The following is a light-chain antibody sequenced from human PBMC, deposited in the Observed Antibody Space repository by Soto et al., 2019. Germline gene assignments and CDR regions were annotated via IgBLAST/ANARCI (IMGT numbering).Light chain of an antibody. V-gene: IGLV1-40*01. CDR1: SSNIGAGYD. J-gene: IGLJ1*01. CDR3: QSYDSTLSARYV. Sequence: QSVLTQPPSVSGAPGQRVTISCTGSSSNIGAGYDVHWYQQRPGTAPKLLIFGNINRPSGVPDRFSGSKSGTSASLAITGLQAEDEGDYYCQSYDSTLSARYVSGTGTKVSLL. CDR2: GNI.